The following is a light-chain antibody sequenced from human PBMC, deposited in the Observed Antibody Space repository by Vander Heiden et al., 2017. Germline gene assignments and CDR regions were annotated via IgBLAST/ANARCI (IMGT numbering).Light chain of an antibody. CDR2: AAS. J-gene: IGKJ1*01. Sequence: DIQMTHSPSSLSASVGDRVTITCRASQGISSYLNWYQQKPGKAPKLLIYAASSLQSGVPSRFSGSGSGTDFTLTISSLQPEDFATYYCQQSDSTRWTFGQGTKVEIK. CDR3: QQSDSTRWT. CDR1: QGISSY. V-gene: IGKV1-39*01.